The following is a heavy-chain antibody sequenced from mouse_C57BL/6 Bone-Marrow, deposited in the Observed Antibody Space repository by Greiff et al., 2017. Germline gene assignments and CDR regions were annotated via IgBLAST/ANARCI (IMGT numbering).Heavy chain of an antibody. J-gene: IGHJ2*01. CDR2: IYPGDGDT. Sequence: QVQLQQSGPELVKPGASVKISCKASGYAFSSSWMNWVKQRPGKGLEWIGRIYPGDGDTNYNGKFKGKATLTADKSSRTAYMQLSSLTSEDSAVYVCARDPYYSIYFDYWGQGTTLTVSS. CDR1: GYAFSSSW. CDR3: ARDPYYSIYFDY. D-gene: IGHD2-5*01. V-gene: IGHV1-82*01.